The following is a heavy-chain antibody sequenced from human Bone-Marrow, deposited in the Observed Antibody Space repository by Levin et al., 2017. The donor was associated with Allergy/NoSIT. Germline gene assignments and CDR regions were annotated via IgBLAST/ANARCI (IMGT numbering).Heavy chain of an antibody. CDR2: IIPTVGMA. CDR1: GGTFSNYA. Sequence: SVKVSCKASGGTFSNYALSWVRQAPGQGPEWVGRIIPTVGMANYPQKFQGRVTITADTSTGIAYMEVTSLRSEDTAVYYCARDRPHPPRGWFDLWGQGTLVIVSS. J-gene: IGHJ5*02. CDR3: ARDRPHPPRGWFDL. D-gene: IGHD3-10*01. V-gene: IGHV1-69*04.